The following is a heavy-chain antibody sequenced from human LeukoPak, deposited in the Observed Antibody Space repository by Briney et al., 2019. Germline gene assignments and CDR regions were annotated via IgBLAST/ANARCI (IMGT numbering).Heavy chain of an antibody. CDR3: ARGARFSSSWYRLFDY. CDR2: MNPNSGNT. V-gene: IGHV1-8*01. D-gene: IGHD6-13*01. Sequence: ASVKVSCKASGYTFTSYDINWVRQAPGQGLEWMGWMNPNSGNTVYAQKFQGRVTMTRNTSISTAYMELSSLRSEDTAVYYCARGARFSSSWYRLFDYWGQGTLVTVSS. CDR1: GYTFTSYD. J-gene: IGHJ4*02.